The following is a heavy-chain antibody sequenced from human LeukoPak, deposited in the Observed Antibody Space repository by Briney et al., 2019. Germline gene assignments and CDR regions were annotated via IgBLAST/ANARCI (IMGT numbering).Heavy chain of an antibody. CDR1: EFTFSSYG. D-gene: IGHD6-25*01. J-gene: IGHJ4*02. V-gene: IGHV3-23*01. CDR3: ARDGGRGSAKGGYFDY. Sequence: GGCLRLSCAASEFTFSSYGMSWVRQAPGKGLEWVSSISGSGGSTQYADSVQGRFAISRDNSKSTLYLQMNSLRVEDTAVYYCARDGGRGSAKGGYFDYWGQGTLVTVSS. CDR2: ISGSGGST.